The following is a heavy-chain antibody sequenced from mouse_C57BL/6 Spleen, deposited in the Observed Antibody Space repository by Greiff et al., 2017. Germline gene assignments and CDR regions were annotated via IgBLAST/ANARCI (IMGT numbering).Heavy chain of an antibody. J-gene: IGHJ4*01. CDR3: TRGGGYAMDY. Sequence: VQLQQSGAELVRPGASVTLSCKASGYTFTDYAMHWVKQTPVHGLEWIGAIDPETGGTASNQKFKGKAILTVDKSSSTAYMELRSLASEDSAVYYCTRGGGYAMDYWGQGTSVTVSS. CDR1: GYTFTDYA. V-gene: IGHV1-15*01. CDR2: IDPETGGT.